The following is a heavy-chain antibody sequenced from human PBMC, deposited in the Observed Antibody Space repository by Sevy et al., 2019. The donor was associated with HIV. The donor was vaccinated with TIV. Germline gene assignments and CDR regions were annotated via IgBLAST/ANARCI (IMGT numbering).Heavy chain of an antibody. CDR3: AKGDDSRGYINFDY. CDR1: GFTFDDYT. D-gene: IGHD3-22*01. V-gene: IGHV3-43*01. J-gene: IGHJ4*02. CDR2: ISWDGSNT. Sequence: GGSLRLSCAASGFTFDDYTIHWVRQAPGKGLEWVSLISWDGSNTYYVDSVKGRFTISRDNSKKSLYLQMNSLRTEDTALYYCAKGDDSRGYINFDYWGQGTLVTVSS.